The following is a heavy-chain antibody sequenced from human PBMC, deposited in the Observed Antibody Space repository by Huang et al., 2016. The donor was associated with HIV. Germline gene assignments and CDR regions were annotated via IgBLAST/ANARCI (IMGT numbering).Heavy chain of an antibody. CDR1: GGSINTGRDY. J-gene: IGHJ2*01. D-gene: IGHD3-3*01. V-gene: IGHV4-39*01. CDR3: ARNHDFWRGRMFAISYFDV. Sequence: QMRFQESGPGLVKPSGTLSLTCNVSGGSINTGRDYWGWIRQPPGKGLEWVGSLYYKGKMHYDPSLKGRLAMSADTSKNQFSLNLSSVTAADTAIYYCARNHDFWRGRMFAISYFDVWGRGTLVTVAS. CDR2: LYYKGKM.